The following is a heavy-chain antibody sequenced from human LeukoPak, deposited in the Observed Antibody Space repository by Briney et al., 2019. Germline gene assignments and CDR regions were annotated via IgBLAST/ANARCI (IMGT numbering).Heavy chain of an antibody. Sequence: SVTVSCTASGFTFTSSAVQWVRQARGQRLEWIGWIVVGSGNTNYAQKFQERVTITRDMSTSTAYMELSSLRSEDTAVYYCATQIEYYYGSGSYDYWGQGTLVTVSS. CDR1: GFTFTSSA. CDR3: ATQIEYYYGSGSYDY. D-gene: IGHD3-10*01. V-gene: IGHV1-58*01. J-gene: IGHJ4*02. CDR2: IVVGSGNT.